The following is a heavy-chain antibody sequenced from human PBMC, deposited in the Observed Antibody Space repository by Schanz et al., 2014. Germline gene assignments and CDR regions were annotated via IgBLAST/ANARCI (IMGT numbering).Heavy chain of an antibody. Sequence: EVQVVESGGGLVQPGGSLRLSCTASGFTFSSYLMSWVRQAPGKGLEWVSGIGGSGGSTDYADSVKGRFTISRDNSKNTVHLQMNSLRAEDTAVYFCAKDRWRATVMVDAFDIWGQGTKVTVSS. CDR2: IGGSGGST. CDR3: AKDRWRATVMVDAFDI. CDR1: GFTFSSYL. V-gene: IGHV3-23*04. D-gene: IGHD4-4*01. J-gene: IGHJ3*02.